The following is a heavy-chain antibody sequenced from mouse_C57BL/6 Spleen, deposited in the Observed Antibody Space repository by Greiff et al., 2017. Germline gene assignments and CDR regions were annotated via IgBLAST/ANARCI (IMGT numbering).Heavy chain of an antibody. Sequence: VQLQQSGAELVRPGTSVKMSCKASGYTFTNYWIGWAKQRPGHGLEWIGDIYPGGGYTNYNEKFKGKATLTADKSSSTAYMQFSSLTSEDSAIYYCARGTGTGYIDVWGTGTTVTVSS. CDR2: IYPGGGYT. CDR1: GYTFTNYW. J-gene: IGHJ1*03. D-gene: IGHD4-1*01. CDR3: ARGTGTGYIDV. V-gene: IGHV1-63*01.